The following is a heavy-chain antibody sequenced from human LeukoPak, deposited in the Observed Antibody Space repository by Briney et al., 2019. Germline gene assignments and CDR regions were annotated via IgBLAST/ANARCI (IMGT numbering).Heavy chain of an antibody. Sequence: GGSLRLSCAASGFTFSSYSMNWVRQAPGKGLEWVSSISSSSSYIYYADSVKGRFTISRDNAKNSLYLQMNSLRAEDTAVYYCARERGGMYSSSWYLLLDYWGQRTLVTVSS. V-gene: IGHV3-21*01. CDR2: ISSSSSYI. D-gene: IGHD6-13*01. J-gene: IGHJ4*02. CDR3: ARERGGMYSSSWYLLLDY. CDR1: GFTFSSYS.